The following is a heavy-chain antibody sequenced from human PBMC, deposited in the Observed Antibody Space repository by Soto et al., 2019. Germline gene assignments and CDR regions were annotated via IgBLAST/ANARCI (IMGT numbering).Heavy chain of an antibody. CDR3: ARDVGYGLIDY. D-gene: IGHD5-18*01. J-gene: IGHJ4*02. V-gene: IGHV1-18*01. CDR1: GYTFTSYG. Sequence: QVQLVQSGAEVKKPGASVKVSCKASGYTFTSYGISWVRQAPGQGLEWMGWINAYNGNTNYAQKFQGRVTITTDTSTSTAYMELRSLRSADTAVYYCARDVGYGLIDYWGQGALVTVSS. CDR2: INAYNGNT.